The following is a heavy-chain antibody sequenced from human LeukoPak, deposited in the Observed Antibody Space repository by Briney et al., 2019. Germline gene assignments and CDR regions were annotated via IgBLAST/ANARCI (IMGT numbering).Heavy chain of an antibody. CDR1: GGSFSGYY. D-gene: IGHD3-3*01. Sequence: PSETLSLTCAVYGGSFSGYYWSWIRQPPGKGLEWIGEINHSGSTNYNPSLKSRVTISVDTSKNQLSLKLSSVTAADTAVYYCARRNRKIFGVVISYYFDYWGQGTLVTVSS. CDR3: ARRNRKIFGVVISYYFDY. CDR2: INHSGST. V-gene: IGHV4-34*01. J-gene: IGHJ4*02.